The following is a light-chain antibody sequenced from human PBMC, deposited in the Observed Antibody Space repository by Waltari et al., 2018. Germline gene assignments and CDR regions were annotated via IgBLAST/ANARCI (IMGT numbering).Light chain of an antibody. CDR2: SPS. CDR3: LLYYGGPWV. Sequence: QTVVTQEPSLTVSPGGTVTLTCASSTGAVTSDYYPNWFQQKPGQAPRALIHSPSVRSSWTPTRFSGSLLGDKAALTLSGVQPEDEADYYYLLYYGGPWVFGGGTKVTVL. V-gene: IGLV7-43*01. J-gene: IGLJ3*02. CDR1: TGAVTSDYY.